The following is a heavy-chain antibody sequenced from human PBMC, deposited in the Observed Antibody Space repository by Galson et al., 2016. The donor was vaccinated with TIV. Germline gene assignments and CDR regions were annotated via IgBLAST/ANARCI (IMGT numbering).Heavy chain of an antibody. CDR3: AREGDYYYDNRAGGYYGGGMGV. V-gene: IGHV4-61*02. D-gene: IGHD3-22*01. J-gene: IGHJ6*02. CDR1: GDPFSSGSFY. CDR2: IYTSGST. Sequence: TLSLTCTVSGDPFSSGSFYWSWIRQPAGKGLEWIGRIYTSGSTKYNPSLKSRVSISKDTSKKQFSLKLHSVTAADTAVYYCAREGDYYYDNRAGGYYGGGMGVWGQGTTVTVSS.